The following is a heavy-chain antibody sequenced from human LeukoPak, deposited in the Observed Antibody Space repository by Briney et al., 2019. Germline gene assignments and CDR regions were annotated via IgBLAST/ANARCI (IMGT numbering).Heavy chain of an antibody. J-gene: IGHJ4*02. Sequence: GGSLRLSCAASGFTFNTNAMTWVRQAPGKGREWVSAISGSGGTTYYADSVKGRFTISRDNSKNTVFLQMDSLRADDTAVYYCAKDQGYWGQGTLVTVS. CDR2: ISGSGGTT. V-gene: IGHV3-23*01. CDR3: AKDQGY. CDR1: GFTFNTNA.